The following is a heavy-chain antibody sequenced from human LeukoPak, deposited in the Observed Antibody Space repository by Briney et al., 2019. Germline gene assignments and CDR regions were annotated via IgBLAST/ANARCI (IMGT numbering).Heavy chain of an antibody. CDR1: GFTFSDYQ. D-gene: IGHD6-6*01. CDR2: ISNSGYTI. Sequence: PGGSLRLSCAASGFTFSDYQMSWIRQAPGKGLEWVSYISNSGYTIYYADSVKGRFTISRDNAKNSLYLQVNSLRAEDTAVYYCVRYSSPSMDYWGQGTLVTVSS. V-gene: IGHV3-11*01. CDR3: VRYSSPSMDY. J-gene: IGHJ4*02.